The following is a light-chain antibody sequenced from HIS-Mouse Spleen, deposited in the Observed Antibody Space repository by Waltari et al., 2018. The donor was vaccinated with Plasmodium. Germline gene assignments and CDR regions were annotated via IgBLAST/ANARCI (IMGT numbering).Light chain of an antibody. CDR2: KVS. CDR1: QSLVYSDGNTY. V-gene: IGKV2-30*01. CDR3: MQGTHWPPRVT. J-gene: IGKJ4*01. Sequence: DVVMTQSPLSLPVTLGQPASISCRSSQSLVYSDGNTYLNWFQQRPDQSPRRLIYKVSNRDSGVPDRFSGSGSGTDFTLKISRVEAEDVGVYYCMQGTHWPPRVTFGGGTKVEIK.